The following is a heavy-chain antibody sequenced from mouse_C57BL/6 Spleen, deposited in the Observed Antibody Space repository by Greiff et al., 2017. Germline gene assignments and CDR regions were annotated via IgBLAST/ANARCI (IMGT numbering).Heavy chain of an antibody. CDR3: APYYSNYGGY. Sequence: QVQLQQPGAELVKPGASVKLSCKASGYTFTSYWMQWVKQRPGQGLEWIGEIDPSDSYTNYNQKFKGKATLTVDTSSSTAYMQLSSLTSEDSAVYYCAPYYSNYGGYWGQGTTLTVSS. CDR1: GYTFTSYW. J-gene: IGHJ2*01. D-gene: IGHD2-5*01. CDR2: IDPSDSYT. V-gene: IGHV1-50*01.